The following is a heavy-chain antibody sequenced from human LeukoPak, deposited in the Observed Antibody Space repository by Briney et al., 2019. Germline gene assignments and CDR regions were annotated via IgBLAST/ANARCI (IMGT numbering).Heavy chain of an antibody. CDR1: GDSLINSY. D-gene: IGHD2/OR15-2a*01. CDR3: ARQNVWYSAL. Sequence: SETLSLTCTVSGDSLINSYWTWIRQPAGKGLEWIGRIFVTGTTNYNPSLKSRLTMSVDTSNHQFSLKLNSVTAADTAIYFCARQNVWYSALWGRGTLVTVSS. J-gene: IGHJ2*01. CDR2: IFVTGTT. V-gene: IGHV4-4*07.